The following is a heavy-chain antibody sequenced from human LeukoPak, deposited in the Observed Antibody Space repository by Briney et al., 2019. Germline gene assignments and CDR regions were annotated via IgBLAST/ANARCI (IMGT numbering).Heavy chain of an antibody. CDR1: GDSISSGNYY. J-gene: IGHJ3*02. Sequence: SQTLSLTCTVSGDSISSGNYYWSWIRQPAGKGLEWIGRIYTSGSTNYNPSLKSRVTISVDTSKNQFSLKLSSVTAADTAVYFCARGPYSYDSSGAFDIWGQGTMVTVSS. D-gene: IGHD3-22*01. V-gene: IGHV4-61*02. CDR2: IYTSGST. CDR3: ARGPYSYDSSGAFDI.